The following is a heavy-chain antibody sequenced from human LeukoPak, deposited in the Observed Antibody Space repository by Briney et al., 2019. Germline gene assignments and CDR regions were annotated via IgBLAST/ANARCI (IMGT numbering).Heavy chain of an antibody. CDR2: IRYHGRDK. CDR1: GFTFSSYG. D-gene: IGHD4-17*01. V-gene: IGHV3-30*02. Sequence: GGSLRLSCAASGFTFSSYGMHWVRQAPGKGLEGVAFIRYHGRDKYYGDSVKGRFTISRDNSRNTLYLQMDSLRGEDTAVYYCANSPYGDWSFDFWGQETLVTVSS. J-gene: IGHJ4*02. CDR3: ANSPYGDWSFDF.